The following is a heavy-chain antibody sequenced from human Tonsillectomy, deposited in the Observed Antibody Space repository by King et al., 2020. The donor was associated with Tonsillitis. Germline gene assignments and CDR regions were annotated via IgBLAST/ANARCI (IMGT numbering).Heavy chain of an antibody. Sequence: EVQLVESGGALVQPGGSLRLSCAASGFIFSNYDMHWVRQATGKGLEWVSTIGTAGDTYYPASVKGRFTISRENSKNSLYLRMNSLRAEDTAVYHCARDSETRDYHYYMDVWGKGTTVTVSS. CDR1: GFIFSNYD. J-gene: IGHJ6*03. CDR2: IGTAGDT. V-gene: IGHV3-13*01. D-gene: IGHD1-26*01. CDR3: ARDSETRDYHYYMDV.